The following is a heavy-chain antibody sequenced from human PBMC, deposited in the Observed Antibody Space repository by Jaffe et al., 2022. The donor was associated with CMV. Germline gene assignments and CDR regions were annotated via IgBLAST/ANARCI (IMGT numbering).Heavy chain of an antibody. CDR1: GGSISSSSYY. CDR3: GRRGYSGSYYRGWFDP. CDR2: IYYSGST. Sequence: QLQLQESGPGLVKSSETLSLTCTVSGGSISSSSYYWGWIRQPPGKGLEWIGSIYYSGSTFYNPSLKSRVTISVDTSNNQFSLKLNSVTAADTAVYYCGRRGYSGSYYRGWFDPWGQGTLVTVSS. V-gene: IGHV4-39*01. J-gene: IGHJ5*02. D-gene: IGHD1-26*01.